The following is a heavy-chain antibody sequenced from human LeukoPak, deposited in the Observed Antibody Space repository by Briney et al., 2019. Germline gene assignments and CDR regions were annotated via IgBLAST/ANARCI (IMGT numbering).Heavy chain of an antibody. V-gene: IGHV1-2*02. CDR2: INPNSGGT. D-gene: IGHD1-1*01. CDR1: GYTFTGYY. J-gene: IGHJ4*02. Sequence: ASVKVSCTASGYTFTGYYMHWVRQAPGQGLEWMGWINPNSGGTNYAQKFQGRVTMTRDTSISTAYMELSRLRSDDTAVYYCARGSWNDEFYFDYWGQGTLVTVSS. CDR3: ARGSWNDEFYFDY.